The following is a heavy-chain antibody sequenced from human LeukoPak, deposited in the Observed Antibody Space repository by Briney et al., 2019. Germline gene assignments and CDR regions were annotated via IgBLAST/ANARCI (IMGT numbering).Heavy chain of an antibody. CDR1: GGSISSSSHY. J-gene: IGHJ2*01. D-gene: IGHD2-2*01. Sequence: PSETLSLTCTVSGGSISSSSHYWGWIRHPPGEGLGWIGRVYYSGSTYYNPPVKRLVPISVDTPKNHFSLKLSSVTSADAAVYYCARGTKSSSVTVLTSFWYFDLWGRGTLVTVSS. CDR2: VYYSGST. V-gene: IGHV4-39*02. CDR3: ARGTKSSSVTVLTSFWYFDL.